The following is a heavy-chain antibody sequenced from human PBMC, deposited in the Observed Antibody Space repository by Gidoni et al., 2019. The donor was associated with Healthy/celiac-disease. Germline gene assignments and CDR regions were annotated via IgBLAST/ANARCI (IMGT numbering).Heavy chain of an antibody. D-gene: IGHD6-13*01. CDR3: ARDRGGQQLDDMDV. V-gene: IGHV4-4*02. J-gene: IGHJ6*03. Sequence: QVQLQESGPGLVKPSGTLSLSCAVAGGSISSSNWGSWVRQPPGKGLEWIGEIYHRGSTNDNRSLKSRVTISVDKSKNQFSLKLSSVTAADTAVYYCARDRGGQQLDDMDVWGKGTTVTVSS. CDR1: GGSISSSNW. CDR2: IYHRGST.